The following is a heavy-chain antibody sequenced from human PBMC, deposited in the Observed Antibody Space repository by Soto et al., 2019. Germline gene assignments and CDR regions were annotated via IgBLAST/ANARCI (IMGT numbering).Heavy chain of an antibody. CDR1: GFTFSSYA. Sequence: EVQLLESGGGLVQPGGSLRLSCAASGFTFSSYAMSWVRQAPGKGLEWVSAISGSGGSTYYADSVKGRFTISRDNSKNTLYLQMNSLRAEDTAVYYCAKDLYGGNSGSYYYYGMDVWGQGTTVTVSS. CDR2: ISGSGGST. CDR3: AKDLYGGNSGSYYYYGMDV. D-gene: IGHD4-17*01. V-gene: IGHV3-23*01. J-gene: IGHJ6*02.